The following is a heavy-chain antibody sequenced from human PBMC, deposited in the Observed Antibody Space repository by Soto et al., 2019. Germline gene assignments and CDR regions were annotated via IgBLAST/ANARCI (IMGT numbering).Heavy chain of an antibody. J-gene: IGHJ4*02. CDR3: ARGGWLRTSTFIQSYFDY. Sequence: GGSLRLSCAASGFTFSSYAMHWVRQAPGRGLEYVSAISSNGGSTYYANSVKGRFTISRDNSKNTLYLQMGSLRAEDMAVYYCARGGWLRTSTFIQSYFDYWGQGPLVTVSS. CDR1: GFTFSSYA. D-gene: IGHD5-12*01. CDR2: ISSNGGST. V-gene: IGHV3-64*01.